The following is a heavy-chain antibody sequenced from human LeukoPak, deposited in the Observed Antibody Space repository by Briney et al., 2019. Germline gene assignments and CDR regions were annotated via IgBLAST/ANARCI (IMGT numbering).Heavy chain of an antibody. CDR2: DTSSTTST. D-gene: IGHD2-8*02. V-gene: IGHV3-23*01. CDR3: SKAPLGACAGAVCYYLDV. J-gene: IGHJ6*03. Sequence: GGSLRFSCTPPEFSISNYAMSWFRQAPGKGLECVSADTSSTTSTSYASSVRGRFTISRDNSMNTLYLQMNSLRADDTAVYYCSKAPLGACAGAVCYYLDVWGKGTTVIVSS. CDR1: EFSISNYA.